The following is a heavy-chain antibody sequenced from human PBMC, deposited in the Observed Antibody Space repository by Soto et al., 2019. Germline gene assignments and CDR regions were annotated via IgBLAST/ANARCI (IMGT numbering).Heavy chain of an antibody. Sequence: ASVKVSCKASGYTFTSYGISWVRQAPGQGLEWMGWISGYNGKTNYAQKVQDRVTMTTDTSTSTVYMELRSLRSDDTAVYYCAGVGDAPFSHYGMDSCGKGTTV. V-gene: IGHV1-18*01. CDR2: ISGYNGKT. CDR3: AGVGDAPFSHYGMDS. CDR1: GYTFTSYG. J-gene: IGHJ6*04. D-gene: IGHD3-16*01.